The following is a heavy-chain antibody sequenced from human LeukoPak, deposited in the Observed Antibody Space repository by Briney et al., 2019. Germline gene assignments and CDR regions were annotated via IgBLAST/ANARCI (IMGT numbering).Heavy chain of an antibody. J-gene: IGHJ3*02. CDR2: INHSGST. CDR3: ARRQDYADYDLGAFDI. Sequence: KPSETLSLTCAVYGGSFSGYYWSWIRQPPGKGLEWIGEINHSGSTNYNPSLKSRVTISVDTSRNQVSLKLNSVTAADTAVYYCARRQDYADYDLGAFDIWGQGTMVTVSS. CDR1: GGSFSGYY. V-gene: IGHV4-34*01. D-gene: IGHD4-17*01.